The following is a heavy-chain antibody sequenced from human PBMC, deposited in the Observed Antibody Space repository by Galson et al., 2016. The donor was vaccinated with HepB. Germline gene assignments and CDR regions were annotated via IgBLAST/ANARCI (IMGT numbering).Heavy chain of an antibody. D-gene: IGHD2-21*01. J-gene: IGHJ4*02. Sequence: PALVKPTQTLTLTCSFSGFSLFTHGVGVGWIRQPPGKALEWLSLIFWDDTKRYSPSLKSRLTVTKGTSEDQVVLTLTNTDPADTATYFCAHATYCGGDCYPTYDFDYWGQGTLVTFSS. V-gene: IGHV2-5*02. CDR3: AHATYCGGDCYPTYDFDY. CDR2: IFWDDTK. CDR1: GFSLFTHGVG.